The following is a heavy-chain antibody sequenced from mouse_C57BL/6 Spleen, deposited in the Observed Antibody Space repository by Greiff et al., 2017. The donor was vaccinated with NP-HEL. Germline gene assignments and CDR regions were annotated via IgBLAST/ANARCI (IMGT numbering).Heavy chain of an antibody. J-gene: IGHJ3*01. CDR3: ARNMRDYDWFAY. CDR2: IWSGGST. CDR1: GFSLTSYG. V-gene: IGHV2-2*01. D-gene: IGHD2-4*01. Sequence: VQLQESGPGLVQPSQSLSITCTVSGFSLTSYGVHWVRQSPGKGLEWLGVIWSGGSTDYNAAFISRLSISKDNSKSQVFFKMNSLQADDTAIYYCARNMRDYDWFAYWGQGTLVTVSA.